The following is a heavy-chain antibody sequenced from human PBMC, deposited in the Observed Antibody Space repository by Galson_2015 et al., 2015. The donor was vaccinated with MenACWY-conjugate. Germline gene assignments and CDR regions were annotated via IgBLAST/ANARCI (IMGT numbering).Heavy chain of an antibody. D-gene: IGHD6-13*01. Sequence: NYNPSLKSRVTISVDKSKNQFSLKLSSVTAADTAVYYCARDLGSSPESPYYYMDVWGKGTTVTVSS. CDR3: ARDLGSSPESPYYYMDV. J-gene: IGHJ6*03. V-gene: IGHV4-4*02.